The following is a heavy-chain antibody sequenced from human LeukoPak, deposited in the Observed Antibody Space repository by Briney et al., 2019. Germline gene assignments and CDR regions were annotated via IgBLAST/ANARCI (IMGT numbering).Heavy chain of an antibody. CDR1: GASIRSSGYS. V-gene: IGHV4-31*03. CDR2: IYHSGNT. J-gene: IGHJ4*02. Sequence: SETLSLTCTVSGASIRSSGYSWSWIRQDPAKGLEWIGYIYHSGNTYYNPSLKSRVTISLDTSKNQFSLKLRSVTAADTAVYYCARANYYDSTGYLPVVYPSDFWGQGTLVTVSS. CDR3: ARANYYDSTGYLPVVYPSDF. D-gene: IGHD3-22*01.